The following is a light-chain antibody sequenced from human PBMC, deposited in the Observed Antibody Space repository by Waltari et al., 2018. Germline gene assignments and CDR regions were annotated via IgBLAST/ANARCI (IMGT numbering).Light chain of an antibody. CDR1: QSIGSS. CDR3: QQYSNWPMYT. J-gene: IGKJ2*01. Sequence: EVVMTQSPATLSLSPGERATLSCRASQSIGSSLAWYQQKPGQAPSLLITGAFTRATGVPGRFRGSGSGSGTEFTLTIGSLQSEDSVIYYCQQYSNWPMYTFGQGTKLAIK. CDR2: GAF. V-gene: IGKV3-15*01.